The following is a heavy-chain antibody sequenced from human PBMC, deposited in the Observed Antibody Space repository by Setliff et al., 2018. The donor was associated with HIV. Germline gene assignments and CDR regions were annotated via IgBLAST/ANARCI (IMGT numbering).Heavy chain of an antibody. CDR2: IFYSGST. CDR1: GGSISSGSYY. V-gene: IGHV4-31*03. J-gene: IGHJ6*02. D-gene: IGHD5-12*01. CDR3: AREPATYNGYNWDYYGTDL. Sequence: SETLSLTCSVSGGSISSGSYYWSWIRQHPGKGLEWIGYIFYSGSTTYNPSLKSRLTISIDASKNRFSLELKSVTAADTAVYYCAREPATYNGYNWDYYGTDLWGQGTTVTVSS.